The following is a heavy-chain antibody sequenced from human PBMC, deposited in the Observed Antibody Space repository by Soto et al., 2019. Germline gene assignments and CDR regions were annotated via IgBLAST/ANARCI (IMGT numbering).Heavy chain of an antibody. Sequence: EVQVLESGGGLGQPGGSLRLSCAASGFTFSSYAMSWVRQAPGKRLEWVSAISAGAVATNYADSVKGRFTISRDNSKNTLYLRMNSLRAEDTAVYYCAKGRESSGSYRPFDYWGQGTLVTVSS. CDR1: GFTFSSYA. V-gene: IGHV3-23*01. CDR2: ISAGAVAT. J-gene: IGHJ4*02. D-gene: IGHD3-22*01. CDR3: AKGRESSGSYRPFDY.